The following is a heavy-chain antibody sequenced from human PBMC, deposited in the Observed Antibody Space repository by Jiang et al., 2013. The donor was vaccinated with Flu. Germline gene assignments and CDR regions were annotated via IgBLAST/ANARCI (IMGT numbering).Heavy chain of an antibody. CDR3: ARRVGSSYPHFDY. Sequence: LSCAASGFTFSDYYMSWIRQAPGKGLEWVSYISSSSSYTNYADSVKGRFTISRDNAKNSLYLQMNSLRAEDTAVYYCARRVGSSYPHFDYWGQGTLVTVSS. CDR2: ISSSSSYT. CDR1: GFTFSDYY. V-gene: IGHV3-11*03. D-gene: IGHD6-6*01. J-gene: IGHJ4*02.